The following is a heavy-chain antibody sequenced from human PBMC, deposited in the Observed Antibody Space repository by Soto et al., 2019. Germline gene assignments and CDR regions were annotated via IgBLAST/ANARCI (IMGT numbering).Heavy chain of an antibody. D-gene: IGHD3-22*01. J-gene: IGHJ3*02. CDR2: IWYDGSNK. Sequence: QVQLVESGGGVVQPGRSLRLSCAASGFTFSSYGMHWVRQAPGKGLEWVAVIWYDGSNKYYADSVKGRFTISRDNSKNTLYLQMNSLRAEDTDVYYCARESPPYYYDSSAYWGDAFDIWGQGTMVTVSS. CDR3: ARESPPYYYDSSAYWGDAFDI. CDR1: GFTFSSYG. V-gene: IGHV3-33*01.